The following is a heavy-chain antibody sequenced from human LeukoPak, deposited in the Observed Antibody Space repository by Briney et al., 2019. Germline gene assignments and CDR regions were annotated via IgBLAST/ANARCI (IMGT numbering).Heavy chain of an antibody. Sequence: GGSLRLSCAASGFTVSSNYMSWVRQAPGKGLEWVSVIYNGGSTYYADSVKGRFTISRDNSKNTLFLQMNSLRAEDTAVYYCARALLRLGYFDYWGEGTLVTVSS. CDR2: IYNGGST. V-gene: IGHV3-66*01. D-gene: IGHD3-16*01. CDR3: ARALLRLGYFDY. J-gene: IGHJ4*02. CDR1: GFTVSSNY.